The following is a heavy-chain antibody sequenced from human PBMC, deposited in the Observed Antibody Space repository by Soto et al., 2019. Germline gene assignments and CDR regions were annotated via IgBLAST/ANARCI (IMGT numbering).Heavy chain of an antibody. CDR2: IKQDGSEK. D-gene: IGHD3-16*02. V-gene: IGHV3-7*01. CDR1: GFTFSNYW. J-gene: IGHJ4*02. CDR3: ASFAYYDYIWGSYLDY. Sequence: EVQLVESGGGLVQPGGSLRLSCAASGFTFSNYWMSWVRQAPGKGLEWVANIKQDGSEKYYVDSVKGRFTISRDNAKNSLFLQMSSLRAEDTAVYYCASFAYYDYIWGSYLDYWGQGTLVTVSS.